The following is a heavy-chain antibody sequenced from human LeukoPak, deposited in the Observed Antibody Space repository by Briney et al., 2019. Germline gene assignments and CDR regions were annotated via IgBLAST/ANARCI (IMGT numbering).Heavy chain of an antibody. CDR2: ISAYNGNT. D-gene: IGHD3-3*01. V-gene: IGHV1-18*01. Sequence: GASVKVSCKASGYTFTSYGISWVRQAPGQGLEWMGWISAYNGNTNYTQKLQGRVTMTTDTSTSTAYMELRSLRCDDTAVYYCARDLCDYDFWSGYFDTGRPFDYWGQGTLVTVSS. CDR3: ARDLCDYDFWSGYFDTGRPFDY. J-gene: IGHJ4*02. CDR1: GYTFTSYG.